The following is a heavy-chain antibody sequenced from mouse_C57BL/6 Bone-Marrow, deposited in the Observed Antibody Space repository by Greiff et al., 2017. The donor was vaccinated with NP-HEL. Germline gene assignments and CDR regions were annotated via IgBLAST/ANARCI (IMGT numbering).Heavy chain of an antibody. CDR1: GFNIKDDY. V-gene: IGHV14-4*01. J-gene: IGHJ2*01. CDR3: TPLLLRPDY. Sequence: VHVKQSGAELVRPGASVKLSCTASGFNIKDDYMHWVKQRPEQGLEWIGWIDPENGDTEYASKFQGKATITADTSSNTAYLQLSSLTSEDTAVYYCTPLLLRPDYWGQGTTLTVSS. D-gene: IGHD1-1*01. CDR2: IDPENGDT.